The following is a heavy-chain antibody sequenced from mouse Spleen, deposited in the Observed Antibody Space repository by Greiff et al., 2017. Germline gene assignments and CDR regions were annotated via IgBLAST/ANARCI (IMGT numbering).Heavy chain of an antibody. J-gene: IGHJ3*01. D-gene: IGHD1-1*01. CDR3: AREDYGSSSWFAY. CDR1: GYTFTSYW. Sequence: QVQLQQSGAELVRPGSSVKLSCKASGYTFTSYWMHWVKQRPIQGLEWIGNIDPSDSETHYNQKFKDKATLTVDKSSSTAYMQLSSLTSEDSAVYYCAREDYGSSSWFAYWGQGTLVTVSA. CDR2: IDPSDSET. V-gene: IGHV1-52*01.